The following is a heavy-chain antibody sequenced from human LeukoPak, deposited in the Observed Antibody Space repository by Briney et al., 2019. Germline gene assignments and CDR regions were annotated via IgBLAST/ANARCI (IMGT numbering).Heavy chain of an antibody. D-gene: IGHD1-1*01. J-gene: IGHJ5*02. CDR1: GGSVSSGSYY. Sequence: SETLSLTCTVSGGSVSSGSYYWSWIRQPPGKGLEWIGYVYYTGNTNYNPSLKSRVTISVDTSKNQFSLKLSSVTAADTAVYYCARSLEANAFDPWGQGTLVTVSS. V-gene: IGHV4-61*01. CDR2: VYYTGNT. CDR3: ARSLEANAFDP.